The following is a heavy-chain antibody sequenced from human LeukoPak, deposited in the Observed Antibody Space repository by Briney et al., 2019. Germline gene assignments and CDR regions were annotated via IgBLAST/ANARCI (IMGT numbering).Heavy chain of an antibody. V-gene: IGHV3-7*01. Sequence: PGGSLRLSCAASGFTFSSYWMSWVRQAPGKWLEWVANIKQDGSEKYYVDSVKGRFTISRDNAKNSLYLQMNSLRAEDTAVYYCARSSRELRGYAPWEVMPPFDYWGQGTLVTVSS. CDR2: IKQDGSEK. D-gene: IGHD4-23*01. CDR3: ARSSRELRGYAPWEVMPPFDY. J-gene: IGHJ4*02. CDR1: GFTFSSYW.